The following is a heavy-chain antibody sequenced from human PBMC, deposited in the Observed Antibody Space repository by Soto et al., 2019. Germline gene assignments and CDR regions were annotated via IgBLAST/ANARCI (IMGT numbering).Heavy chain of an antibody. CDR1: GFTFSSYG. CDR3: AKERVGSSSYFDY. J-gene: IGHJ4*02. CDR2: ISYDGSNK. D-gene: IGHD6-6*01. V-gene: IGHV3-30*18. Sequence: GGSLRLSCAASGFTFSSYGMHLVRQAPGKGLEWVAVISYDGSNKYYADSVKGRFTISRDNSKNTLYLQMNSLRAEDTAVYYCAKERVGSSSYFDYWGQGTLVTVSS.